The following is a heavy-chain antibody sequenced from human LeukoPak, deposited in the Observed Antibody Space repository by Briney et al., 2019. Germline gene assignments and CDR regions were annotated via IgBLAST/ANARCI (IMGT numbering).Heavy chain of an antibody. CDR3: ARVATVVTPSNEY. V-gene: IGHV1-2*06. J-gene: IGHJ4*02. CDR1: GYTFTKYY. D-gene: IGHD4-23*01. Sequence: ASVKVSCKTSGYTFTKYYIHWARQAPGQGLEWMGRINPSSGDTNYPQKFQGRVTMTRDTSITTAYMELSELTSDDTAVYYCARVATVVTPSNEYWGQGTLVTVSS. CDR2: INPSSGDT.